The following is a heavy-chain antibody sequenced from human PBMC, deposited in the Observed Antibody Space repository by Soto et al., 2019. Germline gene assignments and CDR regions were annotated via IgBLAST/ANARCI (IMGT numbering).Heavy chain of an antibody. J-gene: IGHJ6*02. CDR2: ISYDGSDK. CDR1: GSKTTDLA. D-gene: IGHD3-22*01. V-gene: IGHV3-30*09. Sequence: VQLVESGGGGVQPGGSLRPSCAAPGSKTTDLALHWAGRAPGKGLEWVAIISYDGSDKYYADSVKGRFVISRDNPKNTLYLEMNSLRPEDTAVYFCARRAWDSYYAIDVWGQGTTVTVFS. CDR3: ARRAWDSYYAIDV.